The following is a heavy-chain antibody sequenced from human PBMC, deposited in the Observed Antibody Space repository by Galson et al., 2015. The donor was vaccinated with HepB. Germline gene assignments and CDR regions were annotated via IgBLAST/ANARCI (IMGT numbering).Heavy chain of an antibody. CDR3: AKGYYGGQRSRGKNAEYFQH. CDR1: GFTFSSYG. D-gene: IGHD4-23*01. J-gene: IGHJ1*01. CDR2: ISYDGSNK. Sequence: SLRPSCAASGFTFSSYGMHWVRQAPGKGLEWVAVISYDGSNKYYADSVKGRFTISRDNSKNTLYLQMNSLRAEDTAVYYCAKGYYGGQRSRGKNAEYFQHWGQGTLVTVSS. V-gene: IGHV3-30*18.